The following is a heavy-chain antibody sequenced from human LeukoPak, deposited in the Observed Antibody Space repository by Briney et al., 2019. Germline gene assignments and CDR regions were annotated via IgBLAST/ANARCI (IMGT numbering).Heavy chain of an antibody. J-gene: IGHJ4*02. V-gene: IGHV3-7*01. D-gene: IGHD1-26*01. CDR3: ARDFRIVGATTYFDY. CDR2: IKYDGSQK. CDR1: GFTFSSYW. Sequence: GGSLRLSCAASGFTFSSYWMSWVRQAPGKGLEWVANIKYDGSQKYYVDSVKGRFTISRDNAKNSLYLQMNSLRAEDTAVYYCARDFRIVGATTYFDYWGQGTLVTVSS.